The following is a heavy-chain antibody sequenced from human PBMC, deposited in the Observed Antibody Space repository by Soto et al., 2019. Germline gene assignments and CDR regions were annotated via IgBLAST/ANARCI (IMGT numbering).Heavy chain of an antibody. CDR1: GFTFSTYA. Sequence: GGSLRLSCAASGFTFSTYAMSWVRQAPGKGLEWVSAISVCGGSTYYVDSVKGRFTISRDNSKNTLYLQMNSLRAEDLAVYYCASWYQNYYQYGMDVWGQGTTVTVSS. J-gene: IGHJ6*02. V-gene: IGHV3-23*01. CDR2: ISVCGGST. CDR3: ASWYQNYYQYGMDV. D-gene: IGHD6-13*01.